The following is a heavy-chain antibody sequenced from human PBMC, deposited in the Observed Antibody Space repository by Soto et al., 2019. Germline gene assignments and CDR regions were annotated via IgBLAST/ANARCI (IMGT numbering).Heavy chain of an antibody. Sequence: EVRLMESGGGLVQPGGSLRLSCAASGFRFSTYNMDWVRQDPGKGPEWIAHISTTSFTIYYADSVKGRFTISRDNDRNSLYLEMNSLRDEDTAVYYCARDRCYDGTCYSASDSWGQGTLVTVSS. CDR2: ISTTSFTI. V-gene: IGHV3-48*02. CDR1: GFRFSTYN. J-gene: IGHJ5*01. CDR3: ARDRCYDGTCYSASDS. D-gene: IGHD2-15*01.